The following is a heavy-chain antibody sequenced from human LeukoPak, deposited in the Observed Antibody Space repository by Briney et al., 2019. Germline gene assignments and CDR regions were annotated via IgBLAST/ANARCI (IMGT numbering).Heavy chain of an antibody. Sequence: PGGSLRLSCAASGFTISTYAMTWVRQAPGKGLEWVSSITSSGATTYYADSVKGRFTISRDISKNTLYLQMSSLTAEDSAVYYCAKEFIAGDGHVDCDSWGQGTLVTVSS. CDR2: ITSSGATT. V-gene: IGHV3-23*01. CDR1: GFTISTYA. CDR3: AKEFIAGDGHVDCDS. J-gene: IGHJ4*02. D-gene: IGHD5-24*01.